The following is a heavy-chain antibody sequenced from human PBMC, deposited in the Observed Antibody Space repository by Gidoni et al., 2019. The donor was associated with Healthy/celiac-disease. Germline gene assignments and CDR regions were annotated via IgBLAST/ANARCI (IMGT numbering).Heavy chain of an antibody. CDR1: GGTFSSYA. J-gene: IGHJ5*02. CDR3: ARQNLVAYSYGPGNWFDP. CDR2: IIPILGIA. Sequence: QVQLVQSGAEVKKPGSSVKVSCKASGGTFSSYAISWVRQAPGQGLEWMGRIIPILGIANYAQKYQGRVTITADKSTSTAYRELSSLRSEDTAGYYCARQNLVAYSYGPGNWFDPWGQGTLVTVSS. V-gene: IGHV1-69*04. D-gene: IGHD5-18*01.